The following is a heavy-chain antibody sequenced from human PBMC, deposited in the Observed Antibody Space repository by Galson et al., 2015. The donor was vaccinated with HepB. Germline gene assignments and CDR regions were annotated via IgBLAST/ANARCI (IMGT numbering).Heavy chain of an antibody. CDR3: ARIDGGAIDY. Sequence: ETLSLTCTVSGGSVSSGSYYWGWIRQPPGKGLEWIGYIYYSGSTNYNPSLKSRVTISVDTSKNQFSLKLSSVTAADTAVYYCARIDGGAIDYWGQGTLVTVSS. V-gene: IGHV4-61*01. CDR2: IYYSGST. D-gene: IGHD3-16*01. J-gene: IGHJ4*02. CDR1: GGSVSSGSYY.